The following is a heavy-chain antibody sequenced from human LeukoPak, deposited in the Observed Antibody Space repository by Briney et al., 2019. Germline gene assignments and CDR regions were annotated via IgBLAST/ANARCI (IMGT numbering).Heavy chain of an antibody. V-gene: IGHV4-31*03. CDR3: ARTYYYDSSGKGFDY. Sequence: PSETLSLTCTVSGGSISNDGYYWSWIRQLPGKGREWIGYIYYSGGTHYNPSLKSRVTMSVDTSKIQFSLKLSSVTAADTAVYYCARTYYYDSSGKGFDYWGQGTLVTVSS. CDR2: IYYSGGT. J-gene: IGHJ4*02. D-gene: IGHD3-22*01. CDR1: GGSISNDGYY.